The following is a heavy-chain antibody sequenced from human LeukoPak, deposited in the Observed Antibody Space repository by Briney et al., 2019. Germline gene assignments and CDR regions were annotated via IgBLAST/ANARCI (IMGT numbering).Heavy chain of an antibody. CDR3: ARDPYCSSTSCYGCDY. V-gene: IGHV3-11*01. Sequence: GGSLRLSCAASGFAFSDYYMSWIRQAPGKGLEWVSYISSSDNTIYYADSVKGRFTISRDNAKNSLYLQMNSLRAEDTAVYYCARDPYCSSTSCYGCDYWGQGTLVTVSS. CDR1: GFAFSDYY. D-gene: IGHD2-2*01. J-gene: IGHJ4*02. CDR2: ISSSDNTI.